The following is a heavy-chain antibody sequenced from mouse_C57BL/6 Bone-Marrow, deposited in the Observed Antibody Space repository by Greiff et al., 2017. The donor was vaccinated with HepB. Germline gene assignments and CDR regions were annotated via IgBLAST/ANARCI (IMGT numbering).Heavy chain of an antibody. CDR1: GYTFTSYG. D-gene: IGHD1-1*01. Sequence: QVQLKQSGAELARPGASVKLSCKASGYTFTSYGISWVKQRTGQGLEWIGEIYPRSGNTYYNEKFKGKATLTADKSSSTAYMELRSLTSEDSAVYYCARDYYGSSYFYWYFDVWGTGTTVTVSS. CDR3: ARDYYGSSYFYWYFDV. J-gene: IGHJ1*03. CDR2: IYPRSGNT. V-gene: IGHV1-81*01.